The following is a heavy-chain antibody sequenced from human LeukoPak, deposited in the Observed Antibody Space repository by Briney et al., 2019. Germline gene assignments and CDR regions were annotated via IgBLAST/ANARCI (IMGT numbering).Heavy chain of an antibody. D-gene: IGHD6-13*01. V-gene: IGHV4-34*01. J-gene: IGHJ4*02. CDR3: ARRPLIAAAATRYFDY. CDR2: INHSGST. CDR1: GGSFSDYY. Sequence: SETLSLTCAVYGGSFSDYYWSWIRQPPGKGPEWIGEINHSGSTSYNPSFKSRVTVSVDTSRNQVSLDLSSVTAADTAMYYCARRPLIAAAATRYFDYWGQGTLVTVSS.